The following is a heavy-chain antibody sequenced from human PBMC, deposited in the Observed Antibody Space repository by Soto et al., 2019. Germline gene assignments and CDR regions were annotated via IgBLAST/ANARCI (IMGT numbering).Heavy chain of an antibody. V-gene: IGHV3-30*03. J-gene: IGHJ6*02. Sequence: GGSLRLSCVASGFTFSSYGMHWVRQAPGKGLEWVAVISYDGGNKYYTDSVKGRFSISRDNPKGSLYLQMDSLRVEDTAVYFCARKSQWLSGYIYHGMDVWSQGTSVTVSS. CDR3: ARKSQWLSGYIYHGMDV. D-gene: IGHD6-19*01. CDR1: GFTFSSYG. CDR2: ISYDGGNK.